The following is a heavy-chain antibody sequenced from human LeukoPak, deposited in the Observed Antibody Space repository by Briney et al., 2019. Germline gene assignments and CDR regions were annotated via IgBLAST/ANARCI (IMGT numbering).Heavy chain of an antibody. V-gene: IGHV3-64D*06. CDR1: GFTFSSYA. Sequence: GRSLRLSCSASGFTFSSYAMHWVRQAPGKGLEYVSAISSNGGSTYYADSVKGRFTISRDNSKNTLYLQMSSLRAEDTAVYYCVKDSSQYCSTTSCFLDYWSQGPLVTVSS. CDR2: ISSNGGST. D-gene: IGHD2-2*01. J-gene: IGHJ4*02. CDR3: VKDSSQYCSTTSCFLDY.